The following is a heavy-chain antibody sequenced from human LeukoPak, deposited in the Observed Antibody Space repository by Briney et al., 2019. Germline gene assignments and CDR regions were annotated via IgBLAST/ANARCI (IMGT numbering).Heavy chain of an antibody. CDR2: IYYSGST. D-gene: IGHD3-10*01. V-gene: IGHV4-30-4*01. CDR3: ARAGYYGSGSYSMDV. Sequence: SETLSLTCTVSGGSISSGDYYWSWIRQPPGKGLEWIGYIYYSGSTYYNPSLKSRVTISVDTSKNQFSLKLSSVTAADTAVYYCARAGYYGSGSYSMDVWGQGTTVTVSS. CDR1: GGSISSGDYY. J-gene: IGHJ6*02.